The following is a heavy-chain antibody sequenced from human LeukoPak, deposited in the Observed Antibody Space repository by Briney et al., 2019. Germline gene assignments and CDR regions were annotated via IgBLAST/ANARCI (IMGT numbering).Heavy chain of an antibody. J-gene: IGHJ4*02. D-gene: IGHD6-6*01. CDR1: GGSISSGGYF. V-gene: IGHV4-31*03. Sequence: PSETLSLTCTVSGGSISSGGYFWTWIRQQPGKGLEWIGYIYYSGSTYYNPSLKSRVTISVDMSKNQFSLKLSSVTAADTAVYYCARAPYSRSSVDYWGQGTLVTVSP. CDR3: ARAPYSRSSVDY. CDR2: IYYSGST.